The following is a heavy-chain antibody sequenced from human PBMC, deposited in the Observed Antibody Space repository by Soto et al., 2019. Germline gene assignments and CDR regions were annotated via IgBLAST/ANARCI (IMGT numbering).Heavy chain of an antibody. D-gene: IGHD3-22*01. CDR1: GFTFSDYY. V-gene: IGHV3-11*06. Sequence: GVLRLSCAASGFTFSDYYMSWIRQAPGKGLEWVSYISSSSSYTNYADSVKGRFTISRDNAKNSLYLQMNSLRAEDTAVYYCARVKVFDSSGYTALNYYYGMDVWGQGTTVTVSS. CDR3: ARVKVFDSSGYTALNYYYGMDV. CDR2: ISSSSSYT. J-gene: IGHJ6*02.